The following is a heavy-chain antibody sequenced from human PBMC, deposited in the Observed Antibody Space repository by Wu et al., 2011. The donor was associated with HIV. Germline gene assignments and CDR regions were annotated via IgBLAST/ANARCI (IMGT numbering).Heavy chain of an antibody. V-gene: IGHV1-69*15. CDR1: GGTFSSHT. CDR2: IIPIFDTP. D-gene: IGHD2-21*01. J-gene: IGHJ6*03. CDR3: ARSGEAAAHYYYYLNI. Sequence: QVQLVQSGSEIKTPGSSVKVSCKASGGTFSSHTITWVRQAPGQGLEWMGRIIPIFDTPTYARQFQGRVTLTADESRTTVHMELRSLRSDDTAVYYCARSGEAAAHYYYYLNIWGEGTTVTVSS.